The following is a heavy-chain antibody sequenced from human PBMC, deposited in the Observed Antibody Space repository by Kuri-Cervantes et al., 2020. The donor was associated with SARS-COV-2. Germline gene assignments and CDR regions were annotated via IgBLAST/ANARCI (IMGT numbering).Heavy chain of an antibody. CDR2: VSGYNDKT. D-gene: IGHD5-24*01. J-gene: IGHJ2*01. CDR1: GYAFTSRG. Sequence: ASVKVSCKASGYAFTSRGISWVRQAPGQGLEWVGWVSGYNDKTNYAQKFQGGVTLTTDRSTTTAYMELRSLRSDDTAVYYCARRRRDRYFDLWGRGTLVTVSS. V-gene: IGHV1-18*01. CDR3: ARRRRDRYFDL.